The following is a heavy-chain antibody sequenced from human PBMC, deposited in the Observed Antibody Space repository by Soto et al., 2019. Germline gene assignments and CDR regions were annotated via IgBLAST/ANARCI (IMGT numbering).Heavy chain of an antibody. CDR3: ARYPYTSYCSDGSCSYDAFDI. Sequence: QVQMVQSGAEVKKPGASVKVSCRASGYSFTSYDVNWVRQATGQGLEWMGWMNPNSGNTAFAEKFQGIVTMTRDTPISTAYMELSGLTSEDTAVYYCARYPYTSYCSDGSCSYDAFDIWGQGTVVTVSS. V-gene: IGHV1-8*01. CDR2: MNPNSGNT. D-gene: IGHD2-15*01. J-gene: IGHJ3*02. CDR1: GYSFTSYD.